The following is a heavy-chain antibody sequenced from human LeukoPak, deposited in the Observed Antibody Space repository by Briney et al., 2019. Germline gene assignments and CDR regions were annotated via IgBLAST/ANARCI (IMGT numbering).Heavy chain of an antibody. J-gene: IGHJ5*02. V-gene: IGHV4-61*02. Sequence: SETLSLTCTVSGGSISSSSAYWGWIRQPAGKGLEWIGRIYTSGSTNYNPSLKSRVTMSVDTSKNQFSLKLSSVTAADTAVYYCAREDNGRLQGWFDPWGQGTLVTVSS. D-gene: IGHD5-12*01. CDR2: IYTSGST. CDR1: GGSISSSSAY. CDR3: AREDNGRLQGWFDP.